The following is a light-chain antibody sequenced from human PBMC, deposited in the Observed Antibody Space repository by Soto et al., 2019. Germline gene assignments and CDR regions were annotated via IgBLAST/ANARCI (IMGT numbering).Light chain of an antibody. Sequence: EIVLTQSPATLSLSPGERATLSCRASQSVSSYLAWYQQKTGQAPRLLIYDASNRATGIPARFSGSGSGTDFTLTISSLEPEDFAVYYCQQYNNWPPLTFGGGTKVEIE. V-gene: IGKV3-11*01. J-gene: IGKJ4*01. CDR1: QSVSSY. CDR2: DAS. CDR3: QQYNNWPPLT.